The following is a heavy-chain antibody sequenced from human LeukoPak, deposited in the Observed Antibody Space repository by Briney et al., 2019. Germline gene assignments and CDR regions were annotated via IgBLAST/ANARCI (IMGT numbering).Heavy chain of an antibody. CDR1: GYTFTSYG. D-gene: IGHD4-17*01. CDR3: ASLTDGDSNFDY. Sequence: ASVKVSCKASGYTFTSYGISWVRQAPGQGLEWMGGIIPIFGTANYAQKFQGRVTITADESTSTAYMELSSLRSEDTAVYYCASLTDGDSNFDYWGQGTLVTVSS. J-gene: IGHJ4*02. CDR2: IIPIFGTA. V-gene: IGHV1-69*13.